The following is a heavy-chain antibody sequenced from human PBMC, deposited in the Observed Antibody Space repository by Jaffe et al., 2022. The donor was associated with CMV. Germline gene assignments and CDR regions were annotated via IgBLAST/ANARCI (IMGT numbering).Heavy chain of an antibody. CDR2: INSDGSIT. D-gene: IGHD3-3*01. CDR3: TRARGNYESNYFDC. Sequence: EVQLVESGGGLVQPGGSLRLSCAASRFTFSNYWMHWVRQAPGKGLVWVSRINSDGSITTSADSVKGRFTISRDNAKNTLYLQMNNLRAEDTAVYYCTRARGNYESNYFDCWGQGTLVTVSS. V-gene: IGHV3-74*01. CDR1: RFTFSNYW. J-gene: IGHJ4*02.